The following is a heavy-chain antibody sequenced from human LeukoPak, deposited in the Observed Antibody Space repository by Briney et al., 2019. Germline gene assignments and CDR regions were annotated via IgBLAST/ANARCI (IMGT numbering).Heavy chain of an antibody. J-gene: IGHJ4*02. V-gene: IGHV3-7*05. CDR1: GFXFSSYW. Sequence: GGSLRLSCAASGFXFSSYWITWVRQAPGKGLEWVASINQDGSDKYYVDSMKGRFTISRDNAEHSLYLQMNSLRVEDTAVYYCARVRGWSFDFWGQGTLVTVSS. D-gene: IGHD2-15*01. CDR2: INQDGSDK. CDR3: ARVRGWSFDF.